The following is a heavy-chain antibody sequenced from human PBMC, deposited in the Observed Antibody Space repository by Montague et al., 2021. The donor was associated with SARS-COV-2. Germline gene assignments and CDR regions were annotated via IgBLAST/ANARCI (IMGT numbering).Heavy chain of an antibody. CDR1: GGSISSYY. J-gene: IGHJ4*02. V-gene: IGHV4-59*01. D-gene: IGHD1-26*01. CDR3: ARGMGGSYLYYFDY. Sequence: SETLSLTCTVSGGSISSYYWSWIRQPPGKGLEWIGYIYYSGSTNYKPSLKNRVTILVDMSKNQFSLKLSSVTAADTAVYYCARGMGGSYLYYFDYWGQGTLVTVSS. CDR2: IYYSGST.